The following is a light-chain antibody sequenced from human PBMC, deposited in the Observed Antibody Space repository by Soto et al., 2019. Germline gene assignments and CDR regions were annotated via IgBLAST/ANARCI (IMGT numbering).Light chain of an antibody. J-gene: IGKJ4*01. CDR2: DAS. V-gene: IGKV3-11*01. CDR3: QQRSNWLT. CDR1: QSVSSY. Sequence: EIVLTQAPATLSLSPGDRATLSCRASQSVSSYSAWYQHKPGQAPRLLIFDASRRATGIPARFSGSGSGTDFTLTISSLEPEDFAIYYCQQRSNWLTFGGGTKVEIK.